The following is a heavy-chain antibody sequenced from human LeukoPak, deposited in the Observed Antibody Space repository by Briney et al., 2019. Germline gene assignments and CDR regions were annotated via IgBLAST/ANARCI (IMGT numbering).Heavy chain of an antibody. V-gene: IGHV4-30-4*01. J-gene: IGHJ4*02. D-gene: IGHD1-7*01. Sequence: TLSLTCTVSGGSISSGDYYWSWIRQPPGKGLEWIGYIYYSGSTYYNPSLKSRVTISVDTSKNQFSLKLSSVTAADTAVYYCARALSEITGTSYFDHWGQGTLVTVSS. CDR2: IYYSGST. CDR1: GGSISSGDYY. CDR3: ARALSEITGTSYFDH.